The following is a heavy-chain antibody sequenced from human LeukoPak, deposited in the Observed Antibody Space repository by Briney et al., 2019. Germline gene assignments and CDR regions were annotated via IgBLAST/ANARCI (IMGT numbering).Heavy chain of an antibody. CDR1: GGSFSGYY. CDR3: ARGPEYYDSSGYYPALYY. D-gene: IGHD3-22*01. V-gene: IGHV4-34*01. CDR2: INHSGST. Sequence: SETLSLTCAVYGGSFSGYYWSWIRQPPGKGLEWIGEINHSGSTNYNPSLKSRVTISVDTSKNQFSLELSSVTAADTAVYYCARGPEYYDSSGYYPALYYWGQGTLVAVSS. J-gene: IGHJ4*02.